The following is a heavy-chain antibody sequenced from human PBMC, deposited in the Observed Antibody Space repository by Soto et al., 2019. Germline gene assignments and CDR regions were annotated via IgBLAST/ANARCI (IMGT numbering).Heavy chain of an antibody. CDR3: ARVAVDIVAPVGYFDY. V-gene: IGHV4-4*02. Sequence: QVQLQESGPGLVKPSGTLSLTCAVSGGSISSSNWWSWVRQPPGKGLEWIGEIYHSGSTNYNPSLRSRVTIAVDKSKIQFSLKLSSVTAADTAVYYCARVAVDIVAPVGYFDYWGQGTLVTVSS. CDR2: IYHSGST. D-gene: IGHD5-12*01. J-gene: IGHJ4*02. CDR1: GGSISSSNW.